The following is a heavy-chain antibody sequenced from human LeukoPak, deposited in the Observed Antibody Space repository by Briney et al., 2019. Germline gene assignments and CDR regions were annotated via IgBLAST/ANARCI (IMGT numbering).Heavy chain of an antibody. J-gene: IGHJ6*02. CDR3: AKDMGSIAAAGMDV. Sequence: PGRSLRLSRTASGFTFDDYAMHWVRQAPGKGLEWVSGISWNSGSIGYADSVKGRFTISRDNAKNSLYLQMNSLRAEDTALYYCAKDMGSIAAAGMDVWGQGTTVTVSS. V-gene: IGHV3-9*01. CDR2: ISWNSGSI. CDR1: GFTFDDYA. D-gene: IGHD6-13*01.